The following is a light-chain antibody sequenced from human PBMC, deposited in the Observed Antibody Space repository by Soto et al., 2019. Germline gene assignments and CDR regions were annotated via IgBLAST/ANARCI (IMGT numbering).Light chain of an antibody. CDR2: TAS. CDR3: QQYGTSWT. J-gene: IGKJ1*01. V-gene: IGKV3-20*01. Sequence: EIMLTQSPGTLSLSPGASATLSCRSSQSVGGNYLAWYQHKPGQAPRLLIYTASSRAPGVPDRFSGSGSGTDFILYISRLEPADFAVYYCQQYGTSWTFGQGTKVEV. CDR1: QSVGGNY.